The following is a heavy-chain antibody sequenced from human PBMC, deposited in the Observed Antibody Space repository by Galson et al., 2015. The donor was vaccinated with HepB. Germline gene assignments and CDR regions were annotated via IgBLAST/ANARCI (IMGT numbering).Heavy chain of an antibody. D-gene: IGHD3-22*01. Sequence: SVKVSCKASGGTFSSYAISWVRQAPGQGLEWMGGIIPIFGTANYAQKFQGRVTITADESTSTAYMELSSLRSEDTAVYYCVPYYYDSSGYFGYWGQGTLVTVSS. CDR2: IIPIFGTA. J-gene: IGHJ4*02. CDR1: GGTFSSYA. CDR3: VPYYYDSSGYFGY. V-gene: IGHV1-69*13.